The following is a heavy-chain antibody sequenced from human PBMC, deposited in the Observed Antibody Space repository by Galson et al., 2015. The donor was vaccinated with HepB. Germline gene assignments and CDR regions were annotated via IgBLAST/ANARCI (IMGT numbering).Heavy chain of an antibody. J-gene: IGHJ4*02. CDR2: TRNRAKSYTT. CDR3: SRVTKAGTTSRLDY. D-gene: IGHD1-7*01. CDR1: GFTFNDHY. Sequence: SLRLSCAASGFTFNDHYMDWVRQAPGKGLEWVGRTRNRAKSYTTVYAASVKGRFTISRDDSKNLVSLQMNSLKTEDTAVYYCSRVTKAGTTSRLDYWGQGTLFNVSS. V-gene: IGHV3-72*01.